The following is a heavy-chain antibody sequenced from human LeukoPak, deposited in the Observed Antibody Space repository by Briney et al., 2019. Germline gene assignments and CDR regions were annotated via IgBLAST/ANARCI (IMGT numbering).Heavy chain of an antibody. J-gene: IGHJ4*02. CDR3: ARGYSGYDWGEFDY. Sequence: AETLSLPCAVCGGSFSGYYWSWIRQPPGKGLEWVGEINHSGSTNHNPSLKNRVTISVDTSKNQLSLKLSSVTAADTAVYYCARGYSGYDWGEFDYWGQGTLVTVSS. CDR1: GGSFSGYY. CDR2: INHSGST. V-gene: IGHV4-34*01. D-gene: IGHD5-12*01.